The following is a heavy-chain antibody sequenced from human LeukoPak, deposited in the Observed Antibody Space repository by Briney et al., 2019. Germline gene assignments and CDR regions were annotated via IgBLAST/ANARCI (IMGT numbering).Heavy chain of an antibody. Sequence: GGSLRLSCAASGFTFSSYVMSWVRQAPGKGLEWVSVIYSGGSTYYADSVKGRFTISRDNSKNTLYLQMNSLRAEDTAVYYCASIGGYSYAADYWGQGTLVTVS. V-gene: IGHV3-53*01. CDR1: GFTFSSYV. CDR3: ASIGGYSYAADY. J-gene: IGHJ4*02. D-gene: IGHD5-18*01. CDR2: IYSGGST.